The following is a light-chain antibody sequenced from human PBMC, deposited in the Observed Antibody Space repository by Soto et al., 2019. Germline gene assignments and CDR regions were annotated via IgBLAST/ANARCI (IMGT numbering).Light chain of an antibody. CDR3: SSYVSGNTVM. CDR2: EVT. Sequence: QSALTQPASVSGSPGQSITISCTGTSSDVGAYNQVCWYQQHPGKVPKLLIYEVTNRPSGVSSRFSGSKSGNTASLTISGLQAEDEADYYWSSYVSGNTVMFGGGTKLTVL. V-gene: IGLV2-14*01. CDR1: SSDVGAYNQ. J-gene: IGLJ3*02.